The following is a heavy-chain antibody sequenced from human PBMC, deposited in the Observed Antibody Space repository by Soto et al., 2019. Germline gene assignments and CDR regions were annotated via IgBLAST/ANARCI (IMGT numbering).Heavy chain of an antibody. CDR1: GDTFTNYD. CDR3: ARGRNGMDV. Sequence: QVQLVQSGAEVKKPGASVKVACKASGDTFTNYDINWVRQATGQGLEWMGRMNPNSCNTGYAQKFQGRVTMTRNTSITTAYMELSSLRSEDTAVYYCARGRNGMDVWGQGTTVTVSS. J-gene: IGHJ6*02. CDR2: MNPNSCNT. V-gene: IGHV1-8*01.